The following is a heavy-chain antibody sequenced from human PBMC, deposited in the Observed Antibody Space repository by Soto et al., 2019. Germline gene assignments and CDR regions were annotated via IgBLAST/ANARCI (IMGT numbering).Heavy chain of an antibody. D-gene: IGHD1-7*01. CDR3: VKCVTGTLAQDY. V-gene: IGHV3-23*01. J-gene: IGHJ4*02. CDR1: EFTFSSFG. CDR2: ISGSGDST. Sequence: GGSLRLSCAASEFTFSSFGMNWVRQAPGKGLEWVSGISGSGDSTFYADSVKGRFTISRDNSMHTLFLQINSLRAEDTAVYYCVKCVTGTLAQDYWGQGALVTVSS.